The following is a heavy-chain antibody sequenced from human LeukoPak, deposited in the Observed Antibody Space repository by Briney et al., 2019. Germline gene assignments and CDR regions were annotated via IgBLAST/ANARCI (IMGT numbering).Heavy chain of an antibody. D-gene: IGHD6-13*01. CDR2: IYTSGST. CDR1: GGSISSYY. CDR3: ARQISWTRFDY. J-gene: IGHJ4*02. V-gene: IGHV4-4*07. Sequence: PSETLSLTCTVSGGSISSYYWSWIRQPAGKGLEWIGRIYTSGSTTYNPALKSRVTISVDTSKNQFSLKLSSVTAADTAVYYCARQISWTRFDYWGQGTLVTVSS.